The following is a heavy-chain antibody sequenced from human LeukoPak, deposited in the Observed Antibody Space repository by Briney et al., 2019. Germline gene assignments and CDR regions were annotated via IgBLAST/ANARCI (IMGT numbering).Heavy chain of an antibody. CDR1: GFTFSSYD. CDR3: ARDDGYAFDI. Sequence: GGSLRLSCAASGFTFSSYDIHWVRQAPGKGLEWVAFIRYDGSNKYYADSVKGRFTISRDNSKNTLYLQMNSLRAEDTALYYCARDDGYAFDIWGQGTMVTVSS. D-gene: IGHD6-25*01. J-gene: IGHJ3*02. V-gene: IGHV3-30*02. CDR2: IRYDGSNK.